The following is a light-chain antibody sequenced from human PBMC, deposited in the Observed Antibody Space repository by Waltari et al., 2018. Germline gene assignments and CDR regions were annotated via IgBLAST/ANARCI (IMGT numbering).Light chain of an antibody. CDR1: QSVNSR. CDR2: GAS. CDR3: QQYNDWPLT. V-gene: IGKV3-15*01. Sequence: EIVMTHSPATLSAFPGERVTLSCRASQSVNSRLAWYQQKPGQAPTLLISGASTRATGIPARFSGSGSATEFTLTISSLQSEDFAVYYCQQYNDWPLTFGQGTKVEIK. J-gene: IGKJ1*01.